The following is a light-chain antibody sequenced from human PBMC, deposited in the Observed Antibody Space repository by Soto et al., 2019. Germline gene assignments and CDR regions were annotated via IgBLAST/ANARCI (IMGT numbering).Light chain of an antibody. Sequence: EIVMTQSPATLSVSPGERATLSCRASQSVSSNLAWYQQKPGQAPRLLIYGASTRATGIPARFSGSGSGTAVTLPISSLQSEDFAASYCQQYNNWPPLTFGGGTKVEIK. V-gene: IGKV3-15*01. CDR3: QQYNNWPPLT. CDR1: QSVSSN. J-gene: IGKJ4*01. CDR2: GAS.